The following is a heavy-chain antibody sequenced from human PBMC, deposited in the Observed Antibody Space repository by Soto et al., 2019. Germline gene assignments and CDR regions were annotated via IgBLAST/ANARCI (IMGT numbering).Heavy chain of an antibody. CDR1: GGSISSSSYY. CDR2: IYYSGST. V-gene: IGHV4-39*01. J-gene: IGHJ4*02. D-gene: IGHD2-21*02. Sequence: SETLSLTCTVSGGSISSSSYYWGWIRQPPGKGLEWIGSIYYSGSTYYNPSLKSRVTISVDTSKNQFSLKLSSVTAADTAVYYCARHGHNTGRLYNIVVVTATSPLDYWGQGTLVTVSS. CDR3: ARHGHNTGRLYNIVVVTATSPLDY.